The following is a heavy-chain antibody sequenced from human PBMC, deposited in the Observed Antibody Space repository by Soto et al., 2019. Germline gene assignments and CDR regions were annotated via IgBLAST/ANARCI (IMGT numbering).Heavy chain of an antibody. CDR3: ARDPGKHFI. J-gene: IGHJ3*02. CDR1: GFSVSNNF. V-gene: IGHV3-66*01. CDR2: IYSGGNT. Sequence: EVQLVESGGGLVQPGGSLRLSCAVSGFSVSNNFLSWVRQAPGKGLEWVSLIYSGGNTYYEDSVKGRFTICRDNSKNTVYLQMNSLRAEATAVYYCARDPGKHFIWGQGTMVTVSS.